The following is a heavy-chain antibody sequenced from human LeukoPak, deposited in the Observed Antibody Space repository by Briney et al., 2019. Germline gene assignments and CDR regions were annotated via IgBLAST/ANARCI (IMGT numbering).Heavy chain of an antibody. J-gene: IGHJ5*02. D-gene: IGHD4-17*01. CDR3: SRLYGDYGWFDP. V-gene: IGHV4-59*12. CDR1: GGSISSYY. Sequence: PSETLSLTCTVSGGSISSYYWSWIRQPPGKGLEWIGYIYYSGSSYYNPSLKSRVTISVDKSKNQFSLRLSSVTAADTAVYYCSRLYGDYGWFDPWGQGTLVTVSS. CDR2: IYYSGSS.